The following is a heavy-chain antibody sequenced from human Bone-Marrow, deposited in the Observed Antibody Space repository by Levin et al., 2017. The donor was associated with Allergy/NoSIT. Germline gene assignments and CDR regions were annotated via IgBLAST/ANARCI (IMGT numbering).Heavy chain of an antibody. J-gene: IGHJ4*02. CDR2: IIPFFGIP. D-gene: IGHD3-16*02. CDR3: ARGVNSIDY. Sequence: KISCKASGGTFSSDNFSWVRQAPGQGLEWMGRIIPFFGIPNYAQKFQDRITISADKSTNTAYMDLRSLTTEDTAVYYCARGVNSIDYWGQGTLVTVSS. V-gene: IGHV1-69*02. CDR1: GGTFSSDN.